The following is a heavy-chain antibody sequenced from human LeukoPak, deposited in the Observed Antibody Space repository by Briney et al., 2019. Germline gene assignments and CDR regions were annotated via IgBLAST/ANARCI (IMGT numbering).Heavy chain of an antibody. CDR2: VGIDSGNT. Sequence: GGSLRLSCAASGFRFSDYSMNWVRQAPGKGLEWISYVGIDSGNTNYADSVKGRFTISGDKAKNSLYLQMNSLRVEDTAVYYCARDYKYAFDNWGQGTLVAVSS. V-gene: IGHV3-48*01. CDR3: ARDYKYAFDN. D-gene: IGHD5-24*01. J-gene: IGHJ4*02. CDR1: GFRFSDYS.